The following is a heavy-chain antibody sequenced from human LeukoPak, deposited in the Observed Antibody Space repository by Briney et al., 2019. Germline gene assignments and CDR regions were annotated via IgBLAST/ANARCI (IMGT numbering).Heavy chain of an antibody. V-gene: IGHV4-4*07. CDR3: ARGVRKMIVVVIRSRHWFDP. J-gene: IGHJ5*02. D-gene: IGHD3-22*01. CDR2: IHTSGST. CDR1: GCSISSYY. Sequence: PSETLSLTCTVSGCSISSYYWSWIRQAAGKGLEWIGRIHTSGSTNYNPSLKSRVTMSVDTSKNQFSLKLNSVTAADTAVYYCARGVRKMIVVVIRSRHWFDPWGQGTLVTVSS.